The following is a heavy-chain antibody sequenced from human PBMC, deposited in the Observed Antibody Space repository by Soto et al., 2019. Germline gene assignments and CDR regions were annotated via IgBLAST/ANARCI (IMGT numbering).Heavy chain of an antibody. Sequence: PGGSLRLSCAGSGFAFSSYEMTWVRQAPGKGLEWVSDIDKYGNKIYYVDSVKGRFTISRDNARNSLFLQMHSLRADDTALYYCAGIRRTFDFYGLDVWGQGTTVTVSS. CDR2: IDKYGNKI. D-gene: IGHD3-3*01. CDR1: GFAFSSYE. J-gene: IGHJ6*02. CDR3: AGIRRTFDFYGLDV. V-gene: IGHV3-48*03.